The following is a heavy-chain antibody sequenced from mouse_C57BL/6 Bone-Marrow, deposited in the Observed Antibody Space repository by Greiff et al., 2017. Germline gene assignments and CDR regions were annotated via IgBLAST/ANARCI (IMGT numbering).Heavy chain of an antibody. J-gene: IGHJ4*01. CDR3: ARSPYYYAMDY. CDR2: IYPGDGDT. CDR1: GYAFSSYW. Sequence: QVQLQQSGAELVKPGASVKISCKASGYAFSSYWMNWVKQRPGKGLEWIGQIYPGDGDTNYNGKFKGKATLTADKSSSTAYMQLSSLTSEVSAVYFCARSPYYYAMDYWGQGTSVTVSS. V-gene: IGHV1-80*01.